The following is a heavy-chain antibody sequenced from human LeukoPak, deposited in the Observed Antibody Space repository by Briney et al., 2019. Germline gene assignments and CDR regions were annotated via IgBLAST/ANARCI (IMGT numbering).Heavy chain of an antibody. V-gene: IGHV3-21*01. CDR1: GFTFSSYS. D-gene: IGHD1-26*01. Sequence: PGGSLRLSCAASGFTFSSYSMNWVRQAPGKGLEWVSSISSSSSYIYYADSVKGRFTISGDNAKNSLYLQMNSLRAEDTAVYYCARVPSGSYYFDYWGQGTLVTVSS. CDR3: ARVPSGSYYFDY. CDR2: ISSSSSYI. J-gene: IGHJ4*02.